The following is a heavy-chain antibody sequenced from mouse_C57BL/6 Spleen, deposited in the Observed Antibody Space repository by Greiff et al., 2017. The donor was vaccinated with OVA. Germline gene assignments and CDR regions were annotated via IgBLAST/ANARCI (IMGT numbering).Heavy chain of an antibody. CDR2: INYDGSST. Sequence: DVKLVESEGGLVQPGSSMKLSCTASGFTFSDYYMAWVRQVPEKGLEWVANINYDGSSTYYLDSLKSRFIISRDNAKNILYLQMSSLKSEDTATYYCARDGNWGFAYWGQGTLVTVSA. CDR1: GFTFSDYY. D-gene: IGHD4-1*01. V-gene: IGHV5-16*01. CDR3: ARDGNWGFAY. J-gene: IGHJ3*01.